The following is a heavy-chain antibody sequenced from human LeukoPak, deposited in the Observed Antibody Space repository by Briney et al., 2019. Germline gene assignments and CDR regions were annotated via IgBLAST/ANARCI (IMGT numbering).Heavy chain of an antibody. CDR1: GGSISSYY. J-gene: IGHJ5*02. Sequence: SETLSHTCTVSGGSISSYYWSWIRQPPGKGLEWIGYIHYSGSTNYNPSLKSRVTISVDTSKNQFSLKLSSVTAADTAVYYCARPRYSSGWYWFDPWGQGTLVTVSS. CDR2: IHYSGST. CDR3: ARPRYSSGWYWFDP. V-gene: IGHV4-59*08. D-gene: IGHD6-19*01.